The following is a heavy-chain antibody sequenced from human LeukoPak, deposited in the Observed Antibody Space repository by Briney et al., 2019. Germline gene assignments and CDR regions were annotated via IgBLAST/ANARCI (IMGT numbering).Heavy chain of an antibody. CDR2: ISSGDDSR. Sequence: GGSLRLSCAASGFSFSSYHMNWVRQAPGKGLEWLSYISSGDDSRHYADSVQGRFIISRDDAKNSLFLQMSSLRVEDTAVYYCGRATLPASYGYYYYYGLDVGGHGTTVTVSS. D-gene: IGHD5-24*01. CDR3: GRATLPASYGYYYYYGLDV. CDR1: GFSFSSYH. J-gene: IGHJ6*02. V-gene: IGHV3-48*01.